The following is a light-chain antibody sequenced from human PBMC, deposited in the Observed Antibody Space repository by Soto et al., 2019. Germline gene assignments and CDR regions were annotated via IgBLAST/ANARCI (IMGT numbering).Light chain of an antibody. CDR1: QRVIGSY. Sequence: EIVLTQSPGTLSLSPGETATLSCRASQRVIGSYLAWYQQKPGQAPRLLIYGASSRPTGIPDRFSGSGSGTDFTLTISRLEPEDFAVYYCQQYVSSQFTTGPGTKVDSK. J-gene: IGKJ3*01. V-gene: IGKV3-20*01. CDR2: GAS. CDR3: QQYVSSQFT.